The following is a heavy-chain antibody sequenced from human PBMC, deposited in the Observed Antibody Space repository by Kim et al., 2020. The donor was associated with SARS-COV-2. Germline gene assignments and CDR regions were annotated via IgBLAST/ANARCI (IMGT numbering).Heavy chain of an antibody. V-gene: IGHV3-21*01. Sequence: GGSLRLSCAASGFTFSSYSMNWVRQAPGKGLEWVSSISSSSSYIYYADSVKGRFTISRDNAKNSLYLQMNSLRAEDTAVYYCARDLSTGDRDYWGQGTLVTVSS. CDR2: ISSSSSYI. CDR3: ARDLSTGDRDY. CDR1: GFTFSSYS. J-gene: IGHJ4*02. D-gene: IGHD7-27*01.